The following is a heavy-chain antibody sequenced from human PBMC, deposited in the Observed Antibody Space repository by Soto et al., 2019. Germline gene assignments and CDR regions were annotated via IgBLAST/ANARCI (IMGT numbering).Heavy chain of an antibody. V-gene: IGHV4-30-4*01. CDR2: IYYSGST. D-gene: IGHD4-17*01. CDR3: ARGLHYYGMDV. Sequence: SETLSLTCTVSGGSISSGDYYWSWIRQPPGKGLEWIGYIYYSGSTYYNPSLKSRVTISVDTSKNQFSLKLSSVTAADTAVYYCARGLHYYGMDVWGQGTTVTVSS. CDR1: GGSISSGDYY. J-gene: IGHJ6*02.